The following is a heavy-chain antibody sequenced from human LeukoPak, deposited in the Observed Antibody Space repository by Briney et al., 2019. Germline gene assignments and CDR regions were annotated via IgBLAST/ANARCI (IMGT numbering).Heavy chain of an antibody. CDR2: ISSSGSTI. Sequence: GGSLRLSCAASGFTFSTYVMQWVRQAPGKGLEWVSYISSSGSTIYYADSVKGRFTISRDNAKNSLYLQMNSLRAEDTAVYYCARDCGGGSCYGPYDAFDIWGQGTMVTVSS. D-gene: IGHD2-15*01. CDR1: GFTFSTYV. V-gene: IGHV3-48*03. J-gene: IGHJ3*02. CDR3: ARDCGGGSCYGPYDAFDI.